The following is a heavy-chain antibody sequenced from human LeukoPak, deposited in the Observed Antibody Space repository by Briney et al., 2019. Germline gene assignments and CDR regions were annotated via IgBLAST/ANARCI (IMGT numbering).Heavy chain of an antibody. D-gene: IGHD2-2*01. Sequence: SQTLSLTCAVSGGSISSGGYSWSWTRQPPGKGLEWIGYIYHSGSTYYNPSLKSRVTISVDRSKNQFSLKLSSVTAADTAVYYCARESHCSSTSCRYNWFDPWGQGTLVTVSS. CDR2: IYHSGST. CDR3: ARESHCSSTSCRYNWFDP. V-gene: IGHV4-30-2*01. J-gene: IGHJ5*02. CDR1: GGSISSGGYS.